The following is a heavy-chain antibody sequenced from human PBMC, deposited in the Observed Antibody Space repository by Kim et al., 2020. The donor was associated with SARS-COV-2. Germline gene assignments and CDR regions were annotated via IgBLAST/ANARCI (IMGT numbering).Heavy chain of an antibody. CDR3: AREGRPYIAAAGNCFDP. D-gene: IGHD6-13*01. Sequence: SETLSLTCTVSGGSISSYYWSWIRQPPGKGLEWIGYIYYSGSTNYNPSLKRRVTISVDTSTNQFSLKLSSVTAADTAVYYCAREGRPYIAAAGNCFDPWGRGTLVTVSS. J-gene: IGHJ5*02. CDR1: GGSISSYY. CDR2: IYYSGST. V-gene: IGHV4-59*13.